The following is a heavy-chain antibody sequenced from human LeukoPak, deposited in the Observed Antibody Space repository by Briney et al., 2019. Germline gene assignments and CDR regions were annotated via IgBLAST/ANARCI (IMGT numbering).Heavy chain of an antibody. Sequence: GGSLRLSCAASGFTFSNAWMSWVRQAPGKGLEWVGRIKSKTDGGTTDYAAPVKGRFTISRDDSKNTLYLQMNSLKTEDTAVYYCTTRGYCSGGSCYSDYWGQGTLVTVSS. J-gene: IGHJ4*02. D-gene: IGHD2-15*01. CDR3: TTRGYCSGGSCYSDY. CDR1: GFTFSNAW. CDR2: IKSKTDGGTT. V-gene: IGHV3-15*01.